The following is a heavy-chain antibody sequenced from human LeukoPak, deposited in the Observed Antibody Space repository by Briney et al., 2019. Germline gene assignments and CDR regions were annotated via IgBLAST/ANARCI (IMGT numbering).Heavy chain of an antibody. D-gene: IGHD3-3*01. V-gene: IGHV4-30-2*01. CDR3: AREISLRSAALDY. Sequence: PSETLSLTCTVSGGSISSGGYYWSWIRQPPGKGLEWIGYIYHSGSTYYNPSLKSRVTISVDRSKNQFSLKLSSVTAADTAVYYCAREISLRSAALDYWGQGTLVTVSS. CDR1: GGSISSGGYY. CDR2: IYHSGST. J-gene: IGHJ4*02.